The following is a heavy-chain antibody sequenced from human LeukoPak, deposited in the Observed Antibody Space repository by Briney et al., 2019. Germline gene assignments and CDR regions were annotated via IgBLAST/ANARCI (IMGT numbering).Heavy chain of an antibody. CDR2: INPNSGGT. J-gene: IGHJ4*02. CDR3: ARDPPEIYSSGWYGGY. V-gene: IGHV1-2*02. CDR1: RYTFTGYY. D-gene: IGHD6-19*01. Sequence: ASVKVSCKASRYTFTGYYMHWVRQAPGQGLEWMGWINPNSGGTNYAQKFQGRDTMTRDTSISTAYMELSRLRSDDTAVYYCARDPPEIYSSGWYGGYWGQGTLVTVSS.